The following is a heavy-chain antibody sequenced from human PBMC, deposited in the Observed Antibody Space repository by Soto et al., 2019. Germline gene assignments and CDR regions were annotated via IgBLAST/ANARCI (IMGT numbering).Heavy chain of an antibody. CDR2: SYYSGST. J-gene: IGHJ6*02. CDR3: AGHRCSYYGLDV. Sequence: QLQMQESGPGLVKPSETLSLTCTVSCGSISSSTYYWGWIRQPPGQGLEWIASSYYSGSTYYNPSLKGRVTLSVDAAKNQFSLKLSSVTAADTAVYYCAGHRCSYYGLDVWGQGTTVTVSS. D-gene: IGHD2-21*01. V-gene: IGHV4-39*01. CDR1: CGSISSSTYY.